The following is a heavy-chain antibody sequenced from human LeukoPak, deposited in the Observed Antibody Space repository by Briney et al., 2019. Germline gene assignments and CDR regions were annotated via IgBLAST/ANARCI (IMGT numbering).Heavy chain of an antibody. Sequence: GGSLRLSCSASGFTFTSYAMHWVRQAPGKGLECVSGIISNGGSTYYADSVKGRFTISRDNSKNTLYLQMSSLRPEDTAVYYCVKDLCRVVVAAPYFDYWGQGTLVTVSS. CDR2: IISNGGST. CDR3: VKDLCRVVVAAPYFDY. D-gene: IGHD2-15*01. CDR1: GFTFTSYA. V-gene: IGHV3-64D*06. J-gene: IGHJ4*02.